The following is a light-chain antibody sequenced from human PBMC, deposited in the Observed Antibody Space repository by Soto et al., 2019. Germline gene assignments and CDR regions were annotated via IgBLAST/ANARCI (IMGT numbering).Light chain of an antibody. V-gene: IGLV1-44*01. CDR1: SSNIGGNP. Sequence: QSELTQPPSASGAPGQSVTISCSGSSSNIGGNPVNWYQPLPEMAPKLLIYNNDRRPSGVPDRFSGSKFGTSVSLSISGLQSVDAADYYCASWDDSLKGVVFGGGTKLTVL. J-gene: IGLJ2*01. CDR2: NND. CDR3: ASWDDSLKGVV.